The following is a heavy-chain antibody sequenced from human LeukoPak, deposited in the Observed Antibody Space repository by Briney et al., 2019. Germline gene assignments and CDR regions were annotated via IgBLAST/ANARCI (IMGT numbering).Heavy chain of an antibody. J-gene: IGHJ4*02. Sequence: SETLSLTCTVSGGSISSYYWSWIRQPAGKGLERIGRIYTSGSTNYNPSLKSRVTMSVDTSKNQFSLKLSSVTAADTAVYYCASGADYYDSSGYFDYWGQGTLVTVSS. CDR1: GGSISSYY. D-gene: IGHD3-22*01. CDR3: ASGADYYDSSGYFDY. V-gene: IGHV4-4*07. CDR2: IYTSGST.